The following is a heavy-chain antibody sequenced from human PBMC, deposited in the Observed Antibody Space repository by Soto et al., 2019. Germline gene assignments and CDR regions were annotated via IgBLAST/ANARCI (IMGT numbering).Heavy chain of an antibody. CDR3: ARPGYCSSTSSCAFDI. CDR1: GFTFTDYY. D-gene: IGHD2-2*01. J-gene: IGHJ3*02. V-gene: IGHV3-11*01. Sequence: PGGSLILSCAASGFTFTDYYISWIRQAPGKGLECVTYISSSVSTIYYADSVKVRFNISRDNAKNSLYLQMNSLRAEDTAVYYCARPGYCSSTSSCAFDIWGQGTMVT. CDR2: ISSSVSTI.